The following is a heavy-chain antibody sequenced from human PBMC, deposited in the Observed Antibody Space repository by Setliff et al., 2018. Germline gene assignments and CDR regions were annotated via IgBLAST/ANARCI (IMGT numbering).Heavy chain of an antibody. CDR3: LRLVRYCSRTSCQRTSGDEV. Sequence: ASGYTFSESIVSWVRQAPGQGLEWIGWIGVYTGRTSSAQKFQDRLTMMTEKSTNMAYMELRGLTSNDTAVYYCLRLVRYCSRTSCQRTSGDEVWGQGTLVTVSS. CDR2: IGVYTGRT. V-gene: IGHV1-18*01. J-gene: IGHJ4*02. D-gene: IGHD2-8*01. CDR1: GYTFSESI.